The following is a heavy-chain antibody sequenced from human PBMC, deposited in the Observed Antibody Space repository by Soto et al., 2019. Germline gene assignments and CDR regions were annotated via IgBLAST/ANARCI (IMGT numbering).Heavy chain of an antibody. D-gene: IGHD1-1*01. V-gene: IGHV4-34*01. CDR1: GGSFSGYY. CDR2: INHSGST. Sequence: PSETLSLTCAVYGGSFSGYYWSWIRQPPGKGLEWIGEINHSGSTNYNPSLKSRVTISVDTSKNQFSLRLSSVTAADTAVYYCARHWSSSGSNWFDPWGRGTLVTVSS. CDR3: ARHWSSSGSNWFDP. J-gene: IGHJ5*02.